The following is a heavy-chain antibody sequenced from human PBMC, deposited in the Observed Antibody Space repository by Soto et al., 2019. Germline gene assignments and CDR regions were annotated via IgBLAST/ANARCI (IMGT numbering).Heavy chain of an antibody. V-gene: IGHV3-53*01. CDR1: GFTVSRNY. D-gene: IGHD1-26*01. Sequence: HLGGSLRLSCAASGFTVSRNYMSWVRQAPGKGLEWVSVIYSGGSTYYADSVKGRFTISRDNSKNTLYLQMNSLRAEDTAVYYCAREIVGATWAYGMDVWGQGTTVTVSS. J-gene: IGHJ6*02. CDR3: AREIVGATWAYGMDV. CDR2: IYSGGST.